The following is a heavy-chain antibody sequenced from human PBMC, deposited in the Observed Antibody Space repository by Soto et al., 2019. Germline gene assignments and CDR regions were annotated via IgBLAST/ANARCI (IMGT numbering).Heavy chain of an antibody. CDR3: VRDPAGHGMDV. D-gene: IGHD3-10*01. CDR2: IGKGGDT. J-gene: IGHJ6*02. V-gene: IGHV3-13*01. Sequence: GGSLRLSCAASGFTFSSYDMQWVRQVTGKGLERVSSIGKGGDTYYADSVKGRFTISRENAKNSLYLQMSSLRAGDTAVYYCVRDPAGHGMDVWGQGTTVTISS. CDR1: GFTFSSYD.